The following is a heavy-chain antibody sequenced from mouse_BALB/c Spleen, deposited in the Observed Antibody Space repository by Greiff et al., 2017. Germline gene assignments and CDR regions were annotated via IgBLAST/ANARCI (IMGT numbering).Heavy chain of an antibody. CDR3: ARELRYDYEYYFDD. J-gene: IGHJ2*01. Sequence: EVKLVESGGGLVKPGGSLKLSCAASGFTFSDYYMYWVRQTPEKRLEWVATISDGGSYTYYPDSVKGRFTISRDNAKNNLYLQMSSLKSEDTAMYYCARELRYDYEYYFDDWGQGTTLTVSS. CDR1: GFTFSDYY. CDR2: ISDGGSYT. V-gene: IGHV5-4*02. D-gene: IGHD2-4*01.